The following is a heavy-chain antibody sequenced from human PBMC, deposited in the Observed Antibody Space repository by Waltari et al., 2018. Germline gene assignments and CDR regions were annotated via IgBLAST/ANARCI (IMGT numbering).Heavy chain of an antibody. J-gene: IGHJ5*02. CDR1: GFTFSSYG. CDR3: ANPHGNLGYCSGGSCYPKRDWFDP. D-gene: IGHD2-15*01. Sequence: QVQLVESGGGVVQPGGSLRLSCAASGFTFSSYGMHWVRQAPGKGLEGVAVIRYDGSNKYYADSVKGRFTISRDNSKNTLYLQMNSLRAEDTAVYYCANPHGNLGYCSGGSCYPKRDWFDPWGQGTLVTVSS. V-gene: IGHV3-30*02. CDR2: IRYDGSNK.